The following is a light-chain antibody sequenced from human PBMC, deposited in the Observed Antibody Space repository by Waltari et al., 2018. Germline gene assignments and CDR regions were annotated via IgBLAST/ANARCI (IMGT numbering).Light chain of an antibody. CDR3: QVWDSSGDLLVI. CDR2: DDS. J-gene: IGLJ2*01. CDR1: NIEAKS. V-gene: IGLV3-21*02. Sequence: SYVLTQPHSVSVAPGQTARITCGGDNIEAKSVHWYQQKPGQAPVLVVFDDSDRPSGIPGRFSGASSGNTATLTISRVEGGDEADYFCQVWDSSGDLLVIFGGGTKLTVL.